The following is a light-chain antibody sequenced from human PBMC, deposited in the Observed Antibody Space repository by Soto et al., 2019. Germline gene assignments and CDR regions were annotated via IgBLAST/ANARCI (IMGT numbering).Light chain of an antibody. Sequence: DIQMTQSPSTLSASVGDRVTITCRASQSISSWLAWYQQKPGKAPKLLIYKASSLESGVPSRFSGSGSGTAFTLPISSLQPDDFATYYGQQYNSYPYTFGQGTKLEIK. V-gene: IGKV1-5*03. CDR1: QSISSW. J-gene: IGKJ2*01. CDR2: KAS. CDR3: QQYNSYPYT.